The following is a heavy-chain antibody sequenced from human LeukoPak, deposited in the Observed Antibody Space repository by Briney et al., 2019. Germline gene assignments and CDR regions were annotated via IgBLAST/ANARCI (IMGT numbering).Heavy chain of an antibody. J-gene: IGHJ4*02. V-gene: IGHV1-2*02. CDR3: ARDLLPKYCYDSSGYYTPNY. CDR2: INPNSGGT. CDR1: GYTFTGYY. Sequence: ASVKVSCKASGYTFTGYYIHWVRQAPGQGLEWMGWINPNSGGTNSAQKFQGRVTMTRDTSISTAYMELSRLRSDDTAVYYCARDLLPKYCYDSSGYYTPNYWGQGTLVTVSS. D-gene: IGHD3-22*01.